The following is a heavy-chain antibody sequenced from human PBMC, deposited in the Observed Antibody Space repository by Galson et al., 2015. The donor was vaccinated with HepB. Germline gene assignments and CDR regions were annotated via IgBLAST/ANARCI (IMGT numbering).Heavy chain of an antibody. CDR3: ARGRYYDFWSGYYFMGV. J-gene: IGHJ6*03. D-gene: IGHD3-3*01. CDR1: GGSFSGYY. CDR2: INHSGST. V-gene: IGHV4-34*01. Sequence: SETLSLTCAVYGGSFSGYYWSWIRQPPGKGLEWIGEINHSGSTNYNPSLKSRVTISVDTSKNQFSLKLSPVTAADTAVYYCARGRYYDFWSGYYFMGVWGKGTTVTVSS.